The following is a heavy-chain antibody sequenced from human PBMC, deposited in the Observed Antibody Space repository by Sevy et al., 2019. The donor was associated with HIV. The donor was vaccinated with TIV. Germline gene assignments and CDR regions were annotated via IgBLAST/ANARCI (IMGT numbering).Heavy chain of an antibody. J-gene: IGHJ6*02. V-gene: IGHV3-15*01. Sequence: GGSLRLSCAASGFTFTYAWMSWVRQAPGKGLEWVGRIKSRADGGTIDYAAPVKGRLTISRDDSKKTLYLQMNSLKTEDTAVYYCSTDPIILLLVTDGMDVWGQGTTVTVSS. CDR2: IKSRADGGTI. D-gene: IGHD2-8*01. CDR3: STDPIILLLVTDGMDV. CDR1: GFTFTYAW.